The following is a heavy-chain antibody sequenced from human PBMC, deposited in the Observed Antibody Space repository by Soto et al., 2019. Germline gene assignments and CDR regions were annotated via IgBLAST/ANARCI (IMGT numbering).Heavy chain of an antibody. Sequence: SVKVSCRASGGTFSIYAISWVRQAPGQGLEWMGGIIPIFGTANYAQKFQGRVTITADESTSTAYMELSSLRSEDTAVYYCARSGIAAAAQGVEYWGQGTLVTVSS. CDR2: IIPIFGTA. V-gene: IGHV1-69*13. D-gene: IGHD6-13*01. CDR1: GGTFSIYA. CDR3: ARSGIAAAAQGVEY. J-gene: IGHJ4*02.